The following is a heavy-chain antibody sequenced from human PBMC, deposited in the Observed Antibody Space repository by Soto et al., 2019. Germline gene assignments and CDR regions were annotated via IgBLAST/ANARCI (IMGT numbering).Heavy chain of an antibody. CDR2: IYHSGST. D-gene: IGHD3-10*01. CDR3: AKGYGSGSYYRS. J-gene: IGHJ4*02. CDR1: SGSISSNNW. V-gene: IGHV4-4*02. Sequence: SETLSLTCAVSSGSISSNNWWSLVRQPPGKVLEWIGEIYHSGSTNYNPSLKSRVTISVDKSKNQFSLKLISVIAADTAVYYCAKGYGSGSYYRSWGQGTLVTVSS.